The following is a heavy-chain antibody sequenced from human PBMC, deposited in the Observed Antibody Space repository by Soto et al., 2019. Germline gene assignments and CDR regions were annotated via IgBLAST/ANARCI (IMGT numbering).Heavy chain of an antibody. D-gene: IGHD3-16*02. J-gene: IGHJ5*02. V-gene: IGHV4-59*01. Sequence: SETLSLTXTVFGGSIDDYYWSWIRQSPGKGLEWIGHISDRGSTDYNPSLKSRVTISVNRSKKQFSLKVTSVTAADTAVYYCARDRWTARANWFDPWGQGTLVTVSS. CDR2: ISDRGST. CDR3: ARDRWTARANWFDP. CDR1: GGSIDDYY.